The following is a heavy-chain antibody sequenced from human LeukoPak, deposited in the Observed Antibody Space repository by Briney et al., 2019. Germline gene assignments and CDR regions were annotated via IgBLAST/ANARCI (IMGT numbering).Heavy chain of an antibody. V-gene: IGHV4-59*01. J-gene: IGHJ4*02. CDR2: IYYSGST. CDR1: GGSISSYY. D-gene: IGHD6-19*01. Sequence: SETLSLTCTVSGGSISSYYWSWIRQPPGKGLEWTGYIYYSGSTNYNPSLKSRVTISVDTSKNQFSLKLSSVTAADTAVYYCARAEEWLVFDYWGQGTLVTVSS. CDR3: ARAEEWLVFDY.